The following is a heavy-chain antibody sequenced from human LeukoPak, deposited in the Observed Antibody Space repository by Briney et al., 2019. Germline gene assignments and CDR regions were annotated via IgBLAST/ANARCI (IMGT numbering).Heavy chain of an antibody. Sequence: SVTLSLTCAVSGYSISSGYYWGWIRQPPGKGLEWIGSIYHSGSTYYNPSLKSRVTISVDTSKNHSSLKLSSVTAADTAVYYCARDRIYGSGSYFYYGMDVWGKGTTVTVSP. CDR3: ARDRIYGSGSYFYYGMDV. J-gene: IGHJ6*04. D-gene: IGHD3-10*01. CDR2: IYHSGST. CDR1: GYSISSGYY. V-gene: IGHV4-38-2*02.